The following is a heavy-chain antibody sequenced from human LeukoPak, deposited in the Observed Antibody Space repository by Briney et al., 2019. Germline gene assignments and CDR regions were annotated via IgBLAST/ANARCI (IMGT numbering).Heavy chain of an antibody. J-gene: IGHJ5*02. D-gene: IGHD6-13*01. CDR2: IDPSDSYT. CDR3: ARHPIAAASLDP. V-gene: IGHV5-10-1*01. Sequence: GKSLMISCKGSGYSFTSYWISGVRQMPGKGLEWMGRIDPSDSYTNYSPSFQGHVTISADKSISPAYLQWSSLKASDTAMYYCARHPIAAASLDPWAEGTLVSVSS. CDR1: GYSFTSYW.